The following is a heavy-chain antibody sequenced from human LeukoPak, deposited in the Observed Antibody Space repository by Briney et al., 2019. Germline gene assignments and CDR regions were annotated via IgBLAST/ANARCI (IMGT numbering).Heavy chain of an antibody. CDR1: GFTFSSYA. D-gene: IGHD6-13*01. Sequence: PGGSLRLSCAASGFTFSSYAMHWVRQAPGKGLEWVAVISYDGSNKYYADSVKGRFTISRDNSKNTLYLQMNSLRAEDTAVYYCARDPVSSWRYYYYYYGMDVWGQGTTVTVSS. CDR3: ARDPVSSWRYYYYYYGMDV. CDR2: ISYDGSNK. J-gene: IGHJ6*02. V-gene: IGHV3-30-3*01.